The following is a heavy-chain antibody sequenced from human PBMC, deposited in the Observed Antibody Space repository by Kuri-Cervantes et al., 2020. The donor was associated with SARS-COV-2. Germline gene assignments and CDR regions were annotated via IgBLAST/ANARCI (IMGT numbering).Heavy chain of an antibody. CDR2: LDTSGST. D-gene: IGHD5-24*01. Sequence: SCAVSGVPVTGGTYYWAWIRQPAGKGLEWIGHLDTSGSTTYNPSLRGRVTISLDPSNNQVSLRLTSATAADTAVYYCGKVSWLQLWRRYSDSWGQGTLVTVSS. V-gene: IGHV4-61*09. J-gene: IGHJ4*02. CDR3: GKVSWLQLWRRYSDS. CDR1: GVPVTGGTYY.